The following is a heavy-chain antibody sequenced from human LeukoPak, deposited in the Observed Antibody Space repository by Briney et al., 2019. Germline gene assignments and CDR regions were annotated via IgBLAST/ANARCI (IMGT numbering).Heavy chain of an antibody. CDR1: GGTFSSYA. D-gene: IGHD6-19*01. J-gene: IGHJ4*02. Sequence: ASVKVSCKASGGTFSSYAISWVRQAPGQGLEWMGWISAYNGNTNYAQELQGRVTMTTDTSTSTAYMELRSLRSDDTAVYYCARDSPIAVAGTGDYWGQGTLVTVSS. V-gene: IGHV1-18*01. CDR2: ISAYNGNT. CDR3: ARDSPIAVAGTGDY.